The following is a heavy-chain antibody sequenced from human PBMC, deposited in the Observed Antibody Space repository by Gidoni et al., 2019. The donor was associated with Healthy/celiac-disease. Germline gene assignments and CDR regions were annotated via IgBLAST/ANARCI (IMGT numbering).Heavy chain of an antibody. CDR2: ISYDGSNK. D-gene: IGHD3-22*01. J-gene: IGHJ6*02. V-gene: IGHV3-30-3*01. CDR1: GFTFIRYA. Sequence: VQLVESGLALFHPGRSLRLSCAASGFTFIRYAMHWVRQAPGKGLEWMEVISYDGSNKDYADAVKGLFTISRDNSKNTLYRQMNSLRAEDTDVYYCAREGSGYPDYDYGMDVWGQGTTVTVSS. CDR3: AREGSGYPDYDYGMDV.